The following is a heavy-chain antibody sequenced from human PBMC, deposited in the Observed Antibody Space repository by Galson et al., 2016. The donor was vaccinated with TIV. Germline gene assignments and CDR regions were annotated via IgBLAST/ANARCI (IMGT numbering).Heavy chain of an antibody. CDR3: AKDHFYDRADSWGGGSCMES. D-gene: IGHD3-10*02. CDR2: ISRSGTRT. V-gene: IGHV3-23*01. Sequence: SLRLSCAASGFNFNYHPMSWVRQAPGMGLQWVSAISRSGTRTYYADSVKGRFTISRDKSKNTVYLQMNSLRVEDTAVYYCAKDHFYDRADSWGGGSCMESWSQGALVTVSS. J-gene: IGHJ5*02. CDR1: GFNFNYHP.